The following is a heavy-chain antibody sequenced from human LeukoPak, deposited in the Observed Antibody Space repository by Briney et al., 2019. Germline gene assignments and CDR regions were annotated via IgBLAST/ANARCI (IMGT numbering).Heavy chain of an antibody. CDR1: GFTISSYG. CDR3: AKDREGENYFDY. CDR2: IRFDGSNK. Sequence: GGSLRLSCAASGFTISSYGMHWVRQAPGKGLEWVAFIRFDGSNKYYADSVKGRFTISRDNSKTTLYLQMNSLRAEDTAVYYCAKDREGENYFDYWGQGTLVTVSS. V-gene: IGHV3-30*02. J-gene: IGHJ4*02.